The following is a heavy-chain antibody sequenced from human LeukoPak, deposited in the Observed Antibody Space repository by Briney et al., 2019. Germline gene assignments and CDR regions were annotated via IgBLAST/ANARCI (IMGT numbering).Heavy chain of an antibody. CDR3: ARARSRSGEEPHGY. CDR1: GCTFTRYV. CDR2: MNHNSGNT. V-gene: IGHV1-8*01. J-gene: IGHJ4*02. Sequence: ASVKVSCKASGCTFTRYVINGVRPPAGKGLAWMGWMNHNSGNTGYAHKFQGRVTKTRNTSISTAYMELSSLRSEDTAVYYCARARSRSGEEPHGYWGQGTLVTVSS. D-gene: IGHD6-13*01.